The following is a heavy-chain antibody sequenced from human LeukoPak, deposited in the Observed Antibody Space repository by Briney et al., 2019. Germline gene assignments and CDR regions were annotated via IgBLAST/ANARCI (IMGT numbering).Heavy chain of an antibody. CDR3: ARRKDYYMDV. J-gene: IGHJ6*03. Sequence: RTGGSLRLSCAASGFTFSSYAMSWVRQPPGKGLEWIGEINHSGSTNYNPSLKSRVTISVDTSKNQFSLKLSSVTAADTAVYYCARRKDYYMDVWGKGTTVTVSS. CDR2: INHSGST. CDR1: GFTFSSYA. V-gene: IGHV4-34*01.